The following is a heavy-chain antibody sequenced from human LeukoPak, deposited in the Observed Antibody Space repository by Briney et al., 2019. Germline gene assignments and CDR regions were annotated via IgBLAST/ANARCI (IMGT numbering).Heavy chain of an antibody. CDR1: GYTFTNYG. D-gene: IGHD5/OR15-5a*01. J-gene: IGHJ4*02. Sequence: ASVKVSCKASGYTFTNYGITWVRQAPGQGLEWMGGFIAKTGDTNYEQKLQGRVTMTTDTSTSTVYMELRSLRSDDTAVFYCARILASIIDYWGQGTLVTVSS. V-gene: IGHV1-18*01. CDR2: FIAKTGDT. CDR3: ARILASIIDY.